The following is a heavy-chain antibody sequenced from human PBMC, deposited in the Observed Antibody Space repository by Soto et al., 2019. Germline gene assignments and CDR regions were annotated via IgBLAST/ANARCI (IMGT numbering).Heavy chain of an antibody. CDR2: ISNGGSSI. D-gene: IGHD2-8*02. CDR1: GFTFGDYD. Sequence: GVSLRLSCAASGFTFGDYDMSWIRQAPGKGLEWVSYISNGGSSIYYADSVKGRFTISRDNAKRSVFLQMNSLRAEDTAVYYCTRPCRYCNGGGPGNWFDPWGQGTLVTVSS. CDR3: TRPCRYCNGGGPGNWFDP. V-gene: IGHV3-11*01. J-gene: IGHJ5*02.